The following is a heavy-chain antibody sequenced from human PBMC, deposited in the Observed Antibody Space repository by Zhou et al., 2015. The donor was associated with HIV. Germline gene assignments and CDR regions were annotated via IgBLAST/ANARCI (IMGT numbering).Heavy chain of an antibody. J-gene: IGHJ4*02. V-gene: IGHV1-69*12. CDR2: FIPIFGTA. CDR3: ARGYYYDSSGYYPYFDY. D-gene: IGHD3-22*01. Sequence: VQLVQSGAELKKPGASVKVSCKASGGTFSSSGLSWVRQAPGQGLEWMGGFIPIFGTAFYAQKVQGRVTITADESTTTAYMELSSLRSEDTAVYYCARGYYYDSSGYYPYFDYWGQGTLVTVSS. CDR1: GGTFSSSG.